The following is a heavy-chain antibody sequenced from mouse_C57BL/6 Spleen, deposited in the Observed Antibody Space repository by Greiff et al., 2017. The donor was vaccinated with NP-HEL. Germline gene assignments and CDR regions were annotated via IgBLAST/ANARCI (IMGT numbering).Heavy chain of an antibody. Sequence: QVHVKQPGAELVKPGASVKLSCKASGYTFTSYWMHWVKQRPGRGLEWIGRIDPTSGGTKYNEKFKSKATLTVDKPSSTAYMQLSSLTSEDSAVYYCARGYDGYYAPFDYWGQGTTLTVSS. CDR3: ARGYDGYYAPFDY. CDR2: IDPTSGGT. CDR1: GYTFTSYW. V-gene: IGHV1-72*01. D-gene: IGHD2-3*01. J-gene: IGHJ2*01.